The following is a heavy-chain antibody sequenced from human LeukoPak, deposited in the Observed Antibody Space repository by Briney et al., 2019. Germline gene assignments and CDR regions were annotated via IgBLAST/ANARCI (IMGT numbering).Heavy chain of an antibody. D-gene: IGHD3-16*01. Sequence: AGGSLRLSCAASGFTFSTYAMSWVRQAPGKGLEWVSAISGGGDTTYYADSVRGRFTISRDNSKSTLFLQMNSLRAEDTAVYYCAKVWGSGGGYYYGMDVWGQGTTVTVSS. CDR2: ISGGGDTT. CDR1: GFTFSTYA. V-gene: IGHV3-23*01. J-gene: IGHJ6*02. CDR3: AKVWGSGGGYYYGMDV.